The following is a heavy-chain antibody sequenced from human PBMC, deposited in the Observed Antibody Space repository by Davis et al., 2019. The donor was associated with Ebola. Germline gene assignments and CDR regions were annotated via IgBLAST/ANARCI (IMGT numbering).Heavy chain of an antibody. D-gene: IGHD4-23*01. Sequence: GESLKISCAASRLTFSSYAMSWVRQAPGKGLEWVSTISGSGTYTYYADSVKGRFTISRDNSKDTLYLQMNSLRAEDTAVYYCAKDRTTVGFDYWGQGTLVTVSS. CDR1: RLTFSSYA. CDR2: ISGSGTYT. CDR3: AKDRTTVGFDY. V-gene: IGHV3-23*01. J-gene: IGHJ4*02.